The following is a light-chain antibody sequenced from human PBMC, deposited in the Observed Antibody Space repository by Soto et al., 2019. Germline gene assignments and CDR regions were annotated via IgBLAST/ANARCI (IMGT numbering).Light chain of an antibody. J-gene: IGLJ2*01. Sequence: QSALTQPPSASGSPGQSVTISCTGTISDVGTYNYVSWYQQHPGKAPKLMIYEVTKRPSGVPDRFSGSKSDNTASLTVSGLQAEDEADYYCSSYAGSDNFVVFGGGTKVTVL. V-gene: IGLV2-8*01. CDR2: EVT. CDR1: ISDVGTYNY. CDR3: SSYAGSDNFVV.